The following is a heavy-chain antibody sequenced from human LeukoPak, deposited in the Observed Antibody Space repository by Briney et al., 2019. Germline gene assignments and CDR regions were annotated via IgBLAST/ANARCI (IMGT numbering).Heavy chain of an antibody. CDR2: IKSKSYGGTT. J-gene: IGHJ4*02. CDR3: PTDGVGSSGFDC. D-gene: IGHD1-26*01. Sequence: GGSLRLSCAASGFTFSIAWMSWVRQAPGKGLEWVGRIKSKSYGGTTEYAAPVEARSSVSRDDSKNTLYLQMDSLKTEDTDGYFCPTDGVGSSGFDCWGKGTLVTVSS. V-gene: IGHV3-15*01. CDR1: GFTFSIAW.